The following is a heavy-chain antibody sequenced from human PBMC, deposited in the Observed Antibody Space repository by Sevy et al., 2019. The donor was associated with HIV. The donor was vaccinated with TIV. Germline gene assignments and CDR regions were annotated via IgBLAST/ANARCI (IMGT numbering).Heavy chain of an antibody. D-gene: IGHD2-2*01. CDR3: ARESGDCSSTSCYEGVFDY. CDR2: IYTSGST. V-gene: IGHV4-61*02. J-gene: IGHJ4*02. CDR1: GGSISSGNYY. Sequence: SEILSLTCTVSGGSISSGNYYWSWIRQPAGKGLEWIGRIYTSGSTNYNPSLKSRVTISVDTSKNQFSLKLSSVTAADTAVHYWARESGDCSSTSCYEGVFDYWGQGTLVTVSS.